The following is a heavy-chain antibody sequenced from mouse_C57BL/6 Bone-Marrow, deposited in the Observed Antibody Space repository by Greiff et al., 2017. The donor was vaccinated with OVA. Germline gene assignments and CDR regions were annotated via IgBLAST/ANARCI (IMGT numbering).Heavy chain of an antibody. D-gene: IGHD2-1*01. CDR2: ISDGGSYT. CDR3: AREGYGNYENPAMDY. V-gene: IGHV5-4*01. CDR1: GFTFSSYA. Sequence: EVKLMESGGGLVKPGGSLKLSCAASGFTFSSYAMSWVRQTPEKRLEWVATISDGGSYTYYPDNVKGRFTISRDNAKNNLYLQMSHLKSEDTAMYYCAREGYGNYENPAMDYWGQGTSVTVSS. J-gene: IGHJ4*01.